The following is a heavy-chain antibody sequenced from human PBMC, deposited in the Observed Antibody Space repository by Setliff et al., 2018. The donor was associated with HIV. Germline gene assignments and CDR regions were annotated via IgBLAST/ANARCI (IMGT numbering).Heavy chain of an antibody. CDR2: ISPTDSAT. CDR1: GYYFASHW. Sequence: PGESLKISCKTSGYYFASHWIGWVRQMSGKGLHWVGIISPTDSATTYSPAFQGHVSMSVDVSTTTAFLEWDNVRASDTATYYCVRSGKVGELYGFWGQETLVTVSS. J-gene: IGHJ4*02. D-gene: IGHD1-1*01. V-gene: IGHV5-51*01. CDR3: VRSGKVGELYGF.